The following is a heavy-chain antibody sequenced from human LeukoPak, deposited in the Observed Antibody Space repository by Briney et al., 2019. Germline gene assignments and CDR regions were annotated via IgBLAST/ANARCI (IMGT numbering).Heavy chain of an antibody. V-gene: IGHV1-2*02. CDR2: INPNSVT. Sequence: GASVKVSCRASGYTFTDYYIHWVRQAPGQGLEWMGWINPNSVTNYAQKFQGRVTMTRDTSISTAYVELSRLTSDDMAVYYCSRGEVDGPDFDYWGQGTLVTVSS. CDR1: GYTFTDYY. J-gene: IGHJ4*02. D-gene: IGHD1-26*01. CDR3: SRGEVDGPDFDY.